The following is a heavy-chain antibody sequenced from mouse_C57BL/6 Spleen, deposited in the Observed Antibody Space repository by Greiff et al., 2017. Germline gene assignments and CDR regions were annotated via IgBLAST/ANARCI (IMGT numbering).Heavy chain of an antibody. CDR3: ARDLNWDGYAMDY. J-gene: IGHJ4*01. Sequence: DVKLVESGGGLVKPGGSLKLSCAASGFTFSSYAMSWVRQTPEKRLEWVATISDGGSYTYYPDNVKGRFTISRDNAKNNLYLQMSHLKSEDTAMYYCARDLNWDGYAMDYWGQGTSVTVSS. V-gene: IGHV5-4*01. CDR2: ISDGGSYT. CDR1: GFTFSSYA. D-gene: IGHD4-1*01.